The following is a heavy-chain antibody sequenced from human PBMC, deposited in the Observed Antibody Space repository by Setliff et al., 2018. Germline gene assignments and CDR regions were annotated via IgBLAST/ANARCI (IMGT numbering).Heavy chain of an antibody. Sequence: GGSLRLSCAASGFNFENYIMHWVRQVPGKGLEWVSLISWDGGSTYYADSVKGRFTISRDNSKNSLYLQTNSLRTEDTALYYCARGQATGVGARYCSGGSCSHYYYYYYMDVWGKGTTVTVSS. CDR1: GFNFENYI. CDR2: ISWDGGST. J-gene: IGHJ6*03. V-gene: IGHV3-43*01. D-gene: IGHD2-15*01. CDR3: ARGQATGVGARYCSGGSCSHYYYYYYMDV.